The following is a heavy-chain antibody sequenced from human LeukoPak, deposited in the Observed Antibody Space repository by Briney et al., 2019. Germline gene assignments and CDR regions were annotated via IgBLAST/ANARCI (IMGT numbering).Heavy chain of an antibody. V-gene: IGHV4-39*01. J-gene: IGHJ4*02. CDR1: GGSISSSSYY. CDR3: ARFRMGGVVVTATPHPSRDGYNPGY. Sequence: SETLSLTCTVSGGSISSSSYYWGWIRQPPGKGLEWIGSIYYSGSTYYTPSLKGRVTISVDTSKNQFSLKLSSVTAADTAVYYCARFRMGGVVVTATPHPSRDGYNPGYWGQGTLVTVSS. CDR2: IYYSGST. D-gene: IGHD2-21*02.